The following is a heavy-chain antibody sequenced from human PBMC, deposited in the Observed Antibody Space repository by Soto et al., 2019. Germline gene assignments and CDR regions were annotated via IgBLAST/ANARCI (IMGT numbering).Heavy chain of an antibody. D-gene: IGHD2-15*01. CDR1: GGSISSYY. CDR3: ARDNQGSYYYYGMDV. Sequence: LSLTCTVSGGSISSYYWSWIRQPPGKGLEWIRYIYYSGSTNYDPSLKSRVTISVDTSKNQFSLKLSSVTAADTAVYYCARDNQGSYYYYGMDVWEQGPTVTVSS. J-gene: IGHJ6*01. CDR2: IYYSGST. V-gene: IGHV4-59*01.